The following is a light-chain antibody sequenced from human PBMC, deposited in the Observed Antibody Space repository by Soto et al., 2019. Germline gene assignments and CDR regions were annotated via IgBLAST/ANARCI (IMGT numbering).Light chain of an antibody. CDR3: QQSHGIPYT. J-gene: IGKJ2*01. CDR2: AAS. Sequence: DIQMTQSPSSLSASVGDRVTITCRASQTISSYLNWYQQKPRKAPKLLIYAASSLQSGVPPRFSGSGSGTDFTLTISSLQPEHFATYYCQQSHGIPYTFGQGTKLEIK. CDR1: QTISSY. V-gene: IGKV1-39*01.